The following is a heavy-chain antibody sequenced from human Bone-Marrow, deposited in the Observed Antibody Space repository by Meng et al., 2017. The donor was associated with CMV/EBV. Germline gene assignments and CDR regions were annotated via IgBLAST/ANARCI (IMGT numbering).Heavy chain of an antibody. CDR3: AREVAGWADSSSQIDY. Sequence: SETLSLTCTVPGGSISSGGYYWSWIRQHPGKGLEWIGYIYYSGSTYYNPSLKSRVTISVDTSKNQFSLKLSSVTAADTAVYYCAREVAGWADSSSQIDYWGQGTLVTVSS. D-gene: IGHD6-6*01. J-gene: IGHJ4*02. CDR1: GGSISSGGYY. CDR2: IYYSGST. V-gene: IGHV4-31*03.